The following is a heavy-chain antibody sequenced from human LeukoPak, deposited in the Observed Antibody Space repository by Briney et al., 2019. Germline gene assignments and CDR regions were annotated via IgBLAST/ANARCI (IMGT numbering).Heavy chain of an antibody. CDR2: INPSGGRT. Sequence: GASVKVSCKASGYTFSSYYIKWVRQAPGQGLEWVGIINPSGGRTSYAQKFQGRVTMTRDMSTSTVYMELSSLRSEDTAVYYFARDGRQWLVTGAFDIWGQGTMVTVSS. V-gene: IGHV1-46*01. J-gene: IGHJ3*02. CDR1: GYTFSSYY. CDR3: ARDGRQWLVTGAFDI. D-gene: IGHD6-19*01.